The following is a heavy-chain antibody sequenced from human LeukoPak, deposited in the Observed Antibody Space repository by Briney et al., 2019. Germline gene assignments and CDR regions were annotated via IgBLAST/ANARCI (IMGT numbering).Heavy chain of an antibody. CDR1: GGSISSGGYY. V-gene: IGHV4-31*03. J-gene: IGHJ3*02. CDR2: IYYSGST. Sequence: PSQTLSLTCTVSGGSISSGGYYWSWIRQHPGQGLEWIGYIYYSGSTYYNPSLKSRVTISVDTSKNQFSLKLSSVTAADTAVYYCARGEVSVLWFGELSGAFDIWDQGTMVTVSS. CDR3: ARGEVSVLWFGELSGAFDI. D-gene: IGHD3-10*01.